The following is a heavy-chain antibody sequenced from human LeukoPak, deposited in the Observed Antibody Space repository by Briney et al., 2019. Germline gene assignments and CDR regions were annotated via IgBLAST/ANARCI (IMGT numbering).Heavy chain of an antibody. V-gene: IGHV1-46*04. CDR2: IKPSGGST. CDR3: ARGAVEYYSGGSCSNWFDP. CDR1: GYTFRSYY. Sequence: GGSLRVSCTASGYTFRSYYMHWVRQAPGQGLEWMSIIKPSGGSTYYAESLKGRVTISSDTSTSTVYMQMSSLRAEDTAVYYCARGAVEYYSGGSCSNWFDPWGQGTLGTVSS. D-gene: IGHD2-15*01. J-gene: IGHJ5*02.